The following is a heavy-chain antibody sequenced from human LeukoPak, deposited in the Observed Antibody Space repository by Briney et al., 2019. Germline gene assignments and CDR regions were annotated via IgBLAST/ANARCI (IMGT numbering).Heavy chain of an antibody. CDR3: TTDFEWGLWFGELPVDY. D-gene: IGHD3-10*01. CDR1: GFTFSNAW. CDR2: IKSKTDGGTT. V-gene: IGHV3-15*01. J-gene: IGHJ4*02. Sequence: PGGSLRLSCAASGFTFSNAWMSWVRQAPGKGLEWVGRIKSKTDGGTTDYAAPVKGRFTISRDDSKNTLYLQMNSLKTEDTAVYYCTTDFEWGLWFGELPVDYWGQGTLVTVSS.